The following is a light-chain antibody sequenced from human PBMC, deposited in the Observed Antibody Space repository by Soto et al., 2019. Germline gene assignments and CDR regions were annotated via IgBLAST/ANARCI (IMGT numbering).Light chain of an antibody. CDR1: ESVSRGQ. V-gene: IGKV3-20*01. CDR3: QQYGVSYT. J-gene: IGKJ2*01. CDR2: GIY. Sequence: EIELTQSPGTLSLSPGERATLSCRASESVSRGQLAWYQQKTGQAPRLLMYGIYRRATGIPDRFSGSGSGTDFTLTISRLEPEDFAVYYCQQYGVSYTFGQGTKLEIK.